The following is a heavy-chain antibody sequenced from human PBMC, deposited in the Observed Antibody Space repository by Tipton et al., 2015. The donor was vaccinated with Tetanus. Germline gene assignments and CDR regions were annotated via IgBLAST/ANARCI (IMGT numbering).Heavy chain of an antibody. J-gene: IGHJ6*02. CDR2: ISGRGTST. V-gene: IGHV3-23*01. CDR3: AGAFAEGEGYYGMDV. Sequence: SLRLSCTASGFTFRNYGMSWVRQVPGKGLEWVSAISGRGTSTYYSDSAKGRFSITRDNSKNTLYLQMDSLRVEDTAGYYWAGAFAEGEGYYGMDVWGQGTPVTVSS. CDR1: GFTFRNYG. D-gene: IGHD3-10*01.